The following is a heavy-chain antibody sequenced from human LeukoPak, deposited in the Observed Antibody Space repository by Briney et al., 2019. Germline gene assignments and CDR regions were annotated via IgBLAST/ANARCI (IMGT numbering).Heavy chain of an antibody. Sequence: ASVKVSCKASGYTFTDYYMHWVRQAPGQGLEWMGWINPNNGGANYAQKFQGRVTMTTDTSTRTAYMELRSLRSDDTAVYYCARAPNYSDSGSPLWDFWGQGTLVTVSS. CDR3: ARAPNYSDSGSPLWDF. CDR1: GYTFTDYY. J-gene: IGHJ4*02. V-gene: IGHV1-2*02. CDR2: INPNNGGA. D-gene: IGHD3-10*01.